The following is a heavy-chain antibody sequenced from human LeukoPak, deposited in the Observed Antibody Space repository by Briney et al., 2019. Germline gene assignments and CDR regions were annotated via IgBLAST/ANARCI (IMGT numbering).Heavy chain of an antibody. CDR2: MNPNSGNT. CDR1: GYTFTSYD. D-gene: IGHD3-10*01. CDR3: ASYPYYYGSGALNNWFDP. V-gene: IGHV1-8*01. J-gene: IGHJ5*02. Sequence: ASVKVSCKASGYTFTSYDINWVRQATGQGLEWMGWMNPNSGNTGYAQKFQGRVTMTRNTSISTAYMELSSLRSEDTAVYYCASYPYYYGSGALNNWFDPWGQGTLVTVSS.